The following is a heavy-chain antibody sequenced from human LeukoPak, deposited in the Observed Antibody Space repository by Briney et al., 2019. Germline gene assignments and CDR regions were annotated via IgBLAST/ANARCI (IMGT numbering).Heavy chain of an antibody. V-gene: IGHV1-69*05. J-gene: IGHJ4*02. Sequence: ASVKVSCKASGGTFSSYAISWVRRAPGQGHEWMGRIIPIFGTANYAQKFQGRVTITTDESTSTAYMELSSLRSEDTAVYYCARAIVAYCGGDCYSVHFDYWGQGTLVTVSS. CDR2: IIPIFGTA. CDR1: GGTFSSYA. CDR3: ARAIVAYCGGDCYSVHFDY. D-gene: IGHD2-21*02.